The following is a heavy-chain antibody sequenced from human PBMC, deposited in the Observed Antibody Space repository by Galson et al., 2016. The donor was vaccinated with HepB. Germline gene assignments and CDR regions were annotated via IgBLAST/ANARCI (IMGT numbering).Heavy chain of an antibody. CDR2: ISGSGGST. Sequence: SLRLSCAASGFTFSTYAMTWVRQAPGKGLEWVSGISGSGGSTHYAESVKGRFTISRDNSKNTLYLQMNNLRVEDTAVYYCAKKTGMIVVVTLTMDVWGQGTTVTVSS. CDR3: AKKTGMIVVVTLTMDV. V-gene: IGHV3-23*01. CDR1: GFTFSTYA. D-gene: IGHD3-22*01. J-gene: IGHJ6*02.